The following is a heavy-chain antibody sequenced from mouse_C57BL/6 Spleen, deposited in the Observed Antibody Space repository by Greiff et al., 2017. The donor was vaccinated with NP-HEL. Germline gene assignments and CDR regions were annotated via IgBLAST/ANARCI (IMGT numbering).Heavy chain of an antibody. D-gene: IGHD4-1*01. Sequence: QVQLKESGAELVKPGASVKMSCKASGYTFTSYWITWVKQRPGQGLEWIGDIYPGSGSTNYNEKFKSKATLTVDTSSSTAYMQLSSLTSEDSAVYDCARSKLGRGYYAMDYWGQGTSVTVSS. V-gene: IGHV1-55*01. CDR1: GYTFTSYW. CDR2: IYPGSGST. J-gene: IGHJ4*01. CDR3: ARSKLGRGYYAMDY.